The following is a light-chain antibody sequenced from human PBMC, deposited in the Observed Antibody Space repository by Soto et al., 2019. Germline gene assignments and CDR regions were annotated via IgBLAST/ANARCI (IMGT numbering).Light chain of an antibody. J-gene: IGKJ4*01. CDR3: QQYNDWPPLT. V-gene: IGKV3-15*01. CDR2: GAS. CDR1: RSVSSY. Sequence: PGESATLSCRGSRSVSSYLAWYQQKPGQAPRLLIFGASIRATGVPDRFSGSGSGTEFTLSISSLQSEDSAVYYCQQYNDWPPLTVGGGTKVDIK.